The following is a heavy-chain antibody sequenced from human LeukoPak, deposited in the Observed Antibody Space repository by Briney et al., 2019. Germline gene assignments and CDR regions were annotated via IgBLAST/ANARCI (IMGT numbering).Heavy chain of an antibody. J-gene: IGHJ4*02. CDR2: ISAYNGNT. D-gene: IGHD3-9*01. Sequence: GASVKVSCKASGYTFTSYGISWVRQAPGQGLERMGWISAYNGNTNYAQKLQGRVTMTTDTSTSTAYMELRSLRSDDTAVYYCAIGRYFGWLQHIPGDYFDYWGQGTLVTVSS. CDR3: AIGRYFGWLQHIPGDYFDY. V-gene: IGHV1-18*01. CDR1: GYTFTSYG.